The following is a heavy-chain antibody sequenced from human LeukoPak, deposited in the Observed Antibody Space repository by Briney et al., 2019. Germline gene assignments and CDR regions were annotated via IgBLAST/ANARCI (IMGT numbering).Heavy chain of an antibody. CDR1: GGSISSYY. CDR3: ARTISIYYDSSGYSGGYFDY. Sequence: SETLSLTCTVSGGSISSYYWSWIRQPPGKGLEWIGYIYYSGSTNYNPSLKSRVTISVDTSKNQFSLKLSSVTAADTAAYYCARTISIYYDSSGYSGGYFDYWGQGTLVTVSS. V-gene: IGHV4-59*01. CDR2: IYYSGST. D-gene: IGHD3-22*01. J-gene: IGHJ4*02.